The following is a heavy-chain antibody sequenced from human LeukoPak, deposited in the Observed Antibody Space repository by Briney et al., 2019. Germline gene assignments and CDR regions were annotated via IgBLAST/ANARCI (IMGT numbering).Heavy chain of an antibody. Sequence: GGSLRLSCAASGFTFSSYAMSWVRQAPGKGLEWVSAISGSGGSTYYADSVRGRFTISRDNSKNTLYLQMNSLRVEDTAIYFCARDPNGDYIGTFDMWGRGTMVSVSS. J-gene: IGHJ3*02. V-gene: IGHV3-23*01. CDR1: GFTFSSYA. CDR2: ISGSGGST. CDR3: ARDPNGDYIGTFDM. D-gene: IGHD4-17*01.